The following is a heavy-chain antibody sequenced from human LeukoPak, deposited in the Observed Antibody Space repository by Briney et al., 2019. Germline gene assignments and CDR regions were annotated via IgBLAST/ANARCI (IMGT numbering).Heavy chain of an antibody. J-gene: IGHJ3*02. Sequence: PGGSLRLSCAASGFTVSSNYMSWVRQAPGKGLEWVAFISFDGTNKYYADSVKGRFTISRDNSKNTLYMQMNSLRAEDTAVYYCARDHSVWLTPTPSNDAFDIWGQGTMVTVSS. D-gene: IGHD6-19*01. CDR2: ISFDGTNK. CDR3: ARDHSVWLTPTPSNDAFDI. CDR1: GFTVSSNY. V-gene: IGHV3-30-3*01.